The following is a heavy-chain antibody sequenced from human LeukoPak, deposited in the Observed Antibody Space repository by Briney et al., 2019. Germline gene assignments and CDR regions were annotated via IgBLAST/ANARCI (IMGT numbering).Heavy chain of an antibody. J-gene: IGHJ4*02. V-gene: IGHV3-30*03. Sequence: GRSLRLSCAASGFTFSTYGMHWVRQAPGKGLEWVAVISYDGSNKYYADSVKGRFTISRDNSQNTLYLQMNSLRTEDTAVYYCARDLRSGDYWGQGTLVTVSS. CDR3: ARDLRSGDY. CDR1: GFTFSTYG. CDR2: ISYDGSNK.